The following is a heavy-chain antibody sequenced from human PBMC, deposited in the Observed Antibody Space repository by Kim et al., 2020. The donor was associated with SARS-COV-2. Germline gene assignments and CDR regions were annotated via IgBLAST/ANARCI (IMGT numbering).Heavy chain of an antibody. J-gene: IGHJ3*02. CDR2: IYYSGST. V-gene: IGHV4-31*03. CDR1: GGSISSGGYY. Sequence: SETLSLTCTVSGGSISSGGYYWSWIRQHPGKGLEWIGYIYYSGSTYYNPSLKSRVTISLDTSKNQFSLKLSSVTAADTAVYYCARAGRRRITIFGVVGAFDIWGQGKMVTVSS. D-gene: IGHD3-3*01. CDR3: ARAGRRRITIFGVVGAFDI.